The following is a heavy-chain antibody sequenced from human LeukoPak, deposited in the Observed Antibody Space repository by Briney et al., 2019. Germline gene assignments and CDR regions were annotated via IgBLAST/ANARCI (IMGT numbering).Heavy chain of an antibody. CDR3: AKDIGEEYYGSGSYLDY. J-gene: IGHJ4*02. V-gene: IGHV3-43D*03. CDR2: ISWDGGST. D-gene: IGHD3-10*01. Sequence: PGGSLRLSCAASGFTFDDYAMHWVRQAPGKGLEWVSLISWDGGSTYYADSVKGRFTISRDNSKNSLYLQMNSLRAEDTALYYCAKDIGEEYYGSGSYLDYWGQGTLVTVSS. CDR1: GFTFDDYA.